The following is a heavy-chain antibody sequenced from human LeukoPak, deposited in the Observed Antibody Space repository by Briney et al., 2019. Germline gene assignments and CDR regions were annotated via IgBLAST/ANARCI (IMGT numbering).Heavy chain of an antibody. CDR2: ISGSGGST. V-gene: IGHV3-23*01. CDR3: AKDPELSGTDSWFDP. D-gene: IGHD1-20*01. J-gene: IGHJ5*02. Sequence: PGGSLRLSCAASGFTFSSYAMNGVRQAPGRGVEGVSPISGSGGSTYYADSVRGRYPIPRDNSKHPLWLQMNSLRAEDTAVYYCAKDPELSGTDSWFDPWGQGTLVTVSS. CDR1: GFTFSSYA.